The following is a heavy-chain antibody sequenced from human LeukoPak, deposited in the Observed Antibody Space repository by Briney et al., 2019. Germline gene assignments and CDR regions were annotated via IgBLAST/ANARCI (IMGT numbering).Heavy chain of an antibody. D-gene: IGHD3-3*01. Sequence: PGGSLRPSCAASGFTYNNYTMSWVRQAPGKGLEWVSTIADSGGTTYFADSVKGRFTISRDNSKNTVFLLMNSLRVDDTAVFYCAKQDRFFRFYYWGQGTLVTVSS. V-gene: IGHV3-23*01. CDR2: IADSGGTT. CDR3: AKQDRFFRFYY. J-gene: IGHJ4*02. CDR1: GFTYNNYT.